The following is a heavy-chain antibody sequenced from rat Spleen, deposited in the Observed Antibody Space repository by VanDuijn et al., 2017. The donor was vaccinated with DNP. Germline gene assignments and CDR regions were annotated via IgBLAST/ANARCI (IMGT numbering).Heavy chain of an antibody. V-gene: IGHV5-7*01. CDR1: GFTFSDYN. CDR3: ARDTPLFDY. Sequence: EVQLVESGGGLVQPGRSLKLSCAASGFTFSDYNMAWVRQAPKKGLEWVATISYDGSSTYYRDSVKGRFTISRDNAKSTLYLQMDSLRSEDTATYYCARDTPLFDYWGQGVMVTVSS. CDR2: ISYDGSST. J-gene: IGHJ2*01. D-gene: IGHD2-1*01.